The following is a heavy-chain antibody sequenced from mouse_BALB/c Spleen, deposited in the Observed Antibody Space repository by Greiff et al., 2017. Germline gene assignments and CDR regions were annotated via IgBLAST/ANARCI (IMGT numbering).Heavy chain of an antibody. Sequence: EVQLQESGGGLVKPGGSLKLSCAASGFTFSSYAMSWVRQTPEKRLEWVASISSGGSTYYPDSVKGRFTISRDNARNILYLQMSSLRSEDTAMYYCARYYGSSYDWYFDVWGAGSTVTVSS. V-gene: IGHV5-6-5*01. CDR1: GFTFSSYA. CDR2: ISSGGST. D-gene: IGHD1-1*01. CDR3: ARYYGSSYDWYFDV. J-gene: IGHJ1*01.